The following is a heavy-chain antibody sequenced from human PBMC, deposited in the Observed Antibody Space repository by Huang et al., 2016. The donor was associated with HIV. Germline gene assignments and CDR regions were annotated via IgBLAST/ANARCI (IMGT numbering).Heavy chain of an antibody. V-gene: IGHV4-39*01. CDR2: VYQSGRT. Sequence: QLQLQESGPGQVKPSETLSLTCTVSGDFISSTNYYWGWIRQSPGKGLEWVGSVYQSGRTNYNPSRKRRVTVSGDTSKNQFSLKLSSVTAADTAVYYCARHFSYYDSSGYTPWDAFDIWGQGTMVTVSS. J-gene: IGHJ3*02. D-gene: IGHD3-22*01. CDR3: ARHFSYYDSSGYTPWDAFDI. CDR1: GDFISSTNYY.